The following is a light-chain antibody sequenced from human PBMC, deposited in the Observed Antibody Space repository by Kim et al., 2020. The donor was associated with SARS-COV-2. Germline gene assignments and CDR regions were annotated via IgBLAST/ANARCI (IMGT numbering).Light chain of an antibody. V-gene: IGKV3-15*01. J-gene: IGKJ4*01. CDR1: QSVSSN. CDR3: QQYNNWPPLT. CDR2: GAS. Sequence: EIVMTQSPATLSVTLGERATLSCRASQSVSSNLAWYQQKPGQAPRLLIYGASTRATGIPARFSGSGSGTEFTFTISSLQSEDFAVFYCQQYNNWPPLTFGGGTKVDIK.